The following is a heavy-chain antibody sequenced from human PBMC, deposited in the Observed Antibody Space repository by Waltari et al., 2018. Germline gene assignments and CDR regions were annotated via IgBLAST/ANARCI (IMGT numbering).Heavy chain of an antibody. Sequence: QVQLVQSGAEVKKPGASVKVSCKASGYTFTGYYMPWVRQAPGQGLEWMGRINPNSGGTNYAQKFQGRVTMTRDTSISTAYMELSRLRSDDTAVYYCARDRYDSSGYYDRNYYGMDVWGQGTTVTVSS. CDR3: ARDRYDSSGYYDRNYYGMDV. V-gene: IGHV1-2*06. CDR1: GYTFTGYY. J-gene: IGHJ6*02. CDR2: INPNSGGT. D-gene: IGHD3-22*01.